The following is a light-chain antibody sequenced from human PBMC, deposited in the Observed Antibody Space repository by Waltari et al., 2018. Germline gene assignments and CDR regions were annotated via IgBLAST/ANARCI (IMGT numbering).Light chain of an antibody. V-gene: IGKV3-20*01. CDR2: GAS. J-gene: IGKJ1*01. CDR1: QSISRF. Sequence: EIVLTQSPRTLSFLSGERGTLLCRASQSISRFLAWYQQKPGQAPRLLIYGASTRATGIPDRFSGSGSGTDFSLTISRLEPEDFAVYYCQKYDRLPATFGQGTKVEIK. CDR3: QKYDRLPAT.